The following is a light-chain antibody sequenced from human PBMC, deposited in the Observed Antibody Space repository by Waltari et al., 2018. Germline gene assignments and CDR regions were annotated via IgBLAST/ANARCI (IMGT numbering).Light chain of an antibody. CDR3: SSYTTSSAPGV. J-gene: IGLJ1*01. V-gene: IGLV2-14*01. Sequence: QSALTQPAPVSRSPGQSITISCSGTDKDVGAYDFVSCYEQTPGNPPHLIIYEVSNRPSGISTRFSSSKSGNTASLTISGLQAEDEADYYCSSYTTSSAPGVFGTGTRVTVL. CDR2: EVS. CDR1: DKDVGAYDF.